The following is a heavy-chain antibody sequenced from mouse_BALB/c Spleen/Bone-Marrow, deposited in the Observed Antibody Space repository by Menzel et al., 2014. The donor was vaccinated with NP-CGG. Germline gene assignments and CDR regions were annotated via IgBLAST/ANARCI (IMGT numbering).Heavy chain of an antibody. V-gene: IGHV1-20*02. J-gene: IGHJ4*01. D-gene: IGHD2-3*01. CDR3: ARGGLLRAMDY. CDR1: GYSFTGYF. Sequence: VQLKESGPEQVKPGASVKISCKASGYSFTGYFMNWVMQSHGKSLEWIGRINPYNGDTFYNQKFKGKATLTVDKSSSTAHMELRSLASEDSAVYYCARGGLLRAMDYWGQGTSVTVSS. CDR2: INPYNGDT.